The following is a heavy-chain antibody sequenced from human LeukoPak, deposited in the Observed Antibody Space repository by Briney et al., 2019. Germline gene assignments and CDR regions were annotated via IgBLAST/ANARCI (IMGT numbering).Heavy chain of an antibody. CDR3: ARDFYVGSKSYYIGY. J-gene: IGHJ4*01. D-gene: IGHD3-10*01. V-gene: IGHV3-33*01. CDR2: IWYDGSDK. Sequence: GGSLRLSCAACGFTFSNYGMHWVRQAPGTGLGWGGVIWYDGSDKYYADSVKGLLTIFRDNSKNSVYLQINRLRGEDTAMYYCARDFYVGSKSYYIGYWGHGTLVTVSS. CDR1: GFTFSNYG.